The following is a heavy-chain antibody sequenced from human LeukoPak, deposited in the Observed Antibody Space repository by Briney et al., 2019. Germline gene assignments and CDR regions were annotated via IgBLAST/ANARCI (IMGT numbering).Heavy chain of an antibody. Sequence: SVKVPCKASGGTFSSYAISWVRQAPGQGLEWMGGIIPIFGTANYAQKFRGRVTITADESTSTAYMELSSLRSEDTAVYYCARSITIFGVVLNAYFDYWGQGTLVTVSS. CDR2: IIPIFGTA. V-gene: IGHV1-69*01. J-gene: IGHJ4*02. CDR3: ARSITIFGVVLNAYFDY. CDR1: GGTFSSYA. D-gene: IGHD3-3*01.